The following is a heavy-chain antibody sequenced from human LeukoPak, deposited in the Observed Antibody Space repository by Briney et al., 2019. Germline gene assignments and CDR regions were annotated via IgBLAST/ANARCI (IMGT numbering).Heavy chain of an antibody. V-gene: IGHV3-30*04. CDR2: ISYDGSNK. J-gene: IGHJ6*04. D-gene: IGHD3-9*01. CDR3: ARVDPLGYGMDV. CDR1: GFTFSSYA. Sequence: PGRSLSLSCAASGFTFSSYAMHWVRQAPGQGLEWVAVISYDGSNKYYADSVKGRFTISRDNSKNTLYLQMNSLRAEDTAGYYCARVDPLGYGMDVWGKGTTVTVSS.